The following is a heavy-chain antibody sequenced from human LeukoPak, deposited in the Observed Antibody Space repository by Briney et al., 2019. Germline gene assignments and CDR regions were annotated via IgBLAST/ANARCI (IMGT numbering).Heavy chain of an antibody. V-gene: IGHV3-20*04. Sequence: GGSLRLSCAASRFTFDDYGMSWVRQAPGKGLEWVSGINWNGGSTGYADSVKGRFTISRDNAKNSLYLQMNSLRAEDTALYYCARLGYCSSTSCYVNYYYYMDVWGKGTTVTVSS. CDR2: INWNGGST. CDR3: ARLGYCSSTSCYVNYYYYMDV. D-gene: IGHD2-2*01. CDR1: RFTFDDYG. J-gene: IGHJ6*03.